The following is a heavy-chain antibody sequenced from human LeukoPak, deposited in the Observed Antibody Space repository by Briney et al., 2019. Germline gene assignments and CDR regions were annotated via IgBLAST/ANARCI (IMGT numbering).Heavy chain of an antibody. D-gene: IGHD3-3*01. Sequence: ASVKVSCKASGYTFTSYGISWVRQAPGQGLEWMGWISAYNGNTNYAQKLQGRVTMTTDTSTSTAHMELRSLRSDDTAVYYCARGSIVEWLSPFDYWGQGTLVTVSS. CDR2: ISAYNGNT. CDR3: ARGSIVEWLSPFDY. CDR1: GYTFTSYG. J-gene: IGHJ4*02. V-gene: IGHV1-18*01.